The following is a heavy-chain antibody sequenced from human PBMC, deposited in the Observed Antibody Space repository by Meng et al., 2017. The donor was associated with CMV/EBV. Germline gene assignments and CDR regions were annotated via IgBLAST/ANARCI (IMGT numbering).Heavy chain of an antibody. Sequence: GESLKISCAASGFTFSSYAMSWVRQAPGKGLEWVSSISSSSSYIYYADSVKGRFTISRDNAKNSLYLQMNSLRAEDTAVYYCARDQYSSSSHYYYYGMDVWGQGTTVTISS. CDR3: ARDQYSSSSHYYYYGMDV. CDR2: ISSSSSYI. D-gene: IGHD6-6*01. V-gene: IGHV3-21*01. CDR1: GFTFSSYA. J-gene: IGHJ6*02.